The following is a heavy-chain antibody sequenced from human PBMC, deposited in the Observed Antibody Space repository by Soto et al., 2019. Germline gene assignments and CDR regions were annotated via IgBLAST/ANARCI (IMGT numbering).Heavy chain of an antibody. D-gene: IGHD6-13*01. V-gene: IGHV4-59*08. J-gene: IGHJ4*02. CDR1: GGSISSYY. Sequence: SETLSLTCTVSGGSISSYYWSWIRQPPGKGLEWIGYIYYSGSTNYNPSLKSRVTISVDTSKNQFSLKLSSVTAADTAVYYCARPNYSSSWQFDYWGQGTLVTVSS. CDR2: IYYSGST. CDR3: ARPNYSSSWQFDY.